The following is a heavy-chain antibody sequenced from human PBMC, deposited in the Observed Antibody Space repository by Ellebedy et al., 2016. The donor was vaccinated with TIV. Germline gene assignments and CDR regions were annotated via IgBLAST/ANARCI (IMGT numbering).Heavy chain of an antibody. CDR1: GFTLNSYS. V-gene: IGHV3-48*02. CDR2: IRCSSGAI. Sequence: GESLKISCVASGFTLNSYSMNWVRQAPGKGLEWVSYIRCSSGAIYYADAVKGRFTISGDTAKNSLYLQMNSLRDEETAIYYCARDKDWAFDYWGQGTLVTVSS. J-gene: IGHJ4*02. CDR3: ARDKDWAFDY. D-gene: IGHD3-9*01.